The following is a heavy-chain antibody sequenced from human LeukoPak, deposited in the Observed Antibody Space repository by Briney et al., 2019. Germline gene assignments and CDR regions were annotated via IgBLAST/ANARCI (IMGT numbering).Heavy chain of an antibody. V-gene: IGHV4-59*01. Sequence: PSETLSLTCTVSGGSISGYYWSWIRQPPGKGLEWIGYIYYSGSTNYNPSLKSRVTISVDTSKNQFSLKLSSVTAADTAVYYCARHKWELLRGFDSWGQGTLVTVSS. D-gene: IGHD1-26*01. J-gene: IGHJ4*02. CDR3: ARHKWELLRGFDS. CDR2: IYYSGST. CDR1: GGSISGYY.